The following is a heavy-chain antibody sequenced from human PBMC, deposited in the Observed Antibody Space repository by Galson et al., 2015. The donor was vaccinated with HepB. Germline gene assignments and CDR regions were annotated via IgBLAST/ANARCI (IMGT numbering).Heavy chain of an antibody. CDR1: GGTFSRNA. Sequence: SVKVSCKASGGTFSRNAISWVRQAPGQGLEWMGGIIPIIGVPNYAQKFQGRVTITADKSTSTAYMELSSLRSEDTAVYYCASYYASGSDTDAFDIWGQGTKVTVSS. CDR2: IIPIIGVP. J-gene: IGHJ3*02. D-gene: IGHD3-10*01. V-gene: IGHV1-69*10. CDR3: ASYYASGSDTDAFDI.